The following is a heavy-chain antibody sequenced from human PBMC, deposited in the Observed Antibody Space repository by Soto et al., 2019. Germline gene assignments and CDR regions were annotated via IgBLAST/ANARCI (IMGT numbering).Heavy chain of an antibody. Sequence: EVQLVESGGGLVQPGGSLRLSCSASGFTISSYAMHWVRLAPGKGLESVSVTYSKGGSTQYADSVRGRFTLATDKSKNTLNLQMSSRRAVDTAVYYCVRDPWGFESWGQGTLVTVSS. CDR3: VRDPWGFES. J-gene: IGHJ4*02. V-gene: IGHV3-64D*08. CDR1: GFTISSYA. CDR2: TYSKGGST. D-gene: IGHD3-16*01.